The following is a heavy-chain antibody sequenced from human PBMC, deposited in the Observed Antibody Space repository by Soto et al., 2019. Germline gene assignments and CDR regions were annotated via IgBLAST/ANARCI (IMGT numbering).Heavy chain of an antibody. Sequence: GASVKVSCKASGFTFTSSAVQWVRQARGQRLEWIGWIVVGFGNANYAQKFQGRVTITADESTSTAYMELSSLRSEDTAVYYCARYVQNTDWFDSWGQGTLVIGSS. J-gene: IGHJ5*01. D-gene: IGHD1-1*01. V-gene: IGHV1-58*01. CDR2: IVVGFGNA. CDR1: GFTFTSSA. CDR3: ARYVQNTDWFDS.